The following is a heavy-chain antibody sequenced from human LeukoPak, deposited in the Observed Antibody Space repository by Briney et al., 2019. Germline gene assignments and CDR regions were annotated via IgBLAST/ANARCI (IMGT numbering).Heavy chain of an antibody. CDR2: ISSSSSYI. J-gene: IGHJ4*02. D-gene: IGHD4-17*01. V-gene: IGHV3-21*01. CDR1: GFTFSSYS. Sequence: PGGSLRLSCAASGFTFSSYSMNWVRQAPGKGLEWVSSISSSSSYIYYADSLKGRFTTSRDNAKNSLYLQMNSLRAEDTAVYYCARDGTVTTDYWGQGTLVTVSS. CDR3: ARDGTVTTDY.